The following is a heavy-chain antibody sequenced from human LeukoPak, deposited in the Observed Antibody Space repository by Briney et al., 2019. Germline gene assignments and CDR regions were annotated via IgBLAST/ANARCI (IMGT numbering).Heavy chain of an antibody. Sequence: SVKVSCKTSGGALSPYTISWVRQAPGQGLEWMGRIIPIFAMDNYAQKFQGRVIITADESTSTAYMELSSLRSEDTAVYYCAREGGYCSSTSCYYFDYWGQGTLVTVSS. CDR3: AREGGYCSSTSCYYFDY. D-gene: IGHD2-2*01. V-gene: IGHV1-69*13. CDR2: IIPIFAMD. CDR1: GGALSPYT. J-gene: IGHJ4*02.